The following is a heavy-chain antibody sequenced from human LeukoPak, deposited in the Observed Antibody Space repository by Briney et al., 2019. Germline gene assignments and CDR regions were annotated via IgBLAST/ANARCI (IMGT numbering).Heavy chain of an antibody. J-gene: IGHJ4*02. V-gene: IGHV1-69*13. CDR3: ARDGPSSTSFDY. CDR2: IIPIFGTA. CDR1: GGTFSSYA. Sequence: GASVKVSCKASGGTFSSYAISWVRQAPGQGLEWMGGIIPIFGTANYAQKFQGRVTITADESTSTAYMELSSLRSEDTAVYYCARDGPSSTSFDYWGQGTLVTVSS. D-gene: IGHD2-2*01.